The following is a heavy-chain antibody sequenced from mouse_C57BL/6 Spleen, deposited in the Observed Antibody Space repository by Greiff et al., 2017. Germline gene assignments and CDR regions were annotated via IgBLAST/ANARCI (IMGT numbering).Heavy chain of an antibody. J-gene: IGHJ2*01. D-gene: IGHD1-1*01. CDR1: GYAFSSSW. CDR2: IYPGDGDT. Sequence: QVQLKESGPELVKPGASVNISCKASGYAFSSSWMNWVKQRPGKGLEWIGRIYPGDGDTNYNGKFKGKATLTVDKSSSTAYMQLSSLTSEDSAVYYCARNYYGSSLFDYWGQGTTLTVSS. CDR3: ARNYYGSSLFDY. V-gene: IGHV1-82*01.